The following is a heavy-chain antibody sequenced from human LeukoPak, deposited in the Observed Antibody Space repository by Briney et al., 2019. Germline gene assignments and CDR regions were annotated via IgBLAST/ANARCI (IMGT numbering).Heavy chain of an antibody. Sequence: PGGSLRLSCAASGFTFSSYAMHWVRQAPGKGLEWVAVISYDGSNKYYADSVKGRFTISRDNSKNTLYLQMNSLRAEDTAVYYCARRGSGYDYNWFDPWGQGTLVTVSS. J-gene: IGHJ5*02. CDR2: ISYDGSNK. CDR3: ARRGSGYDYNWFDP. D-gene: IGHD5-12*01. CDR1: GFTFSSYA. V-gene: IGHV3-30-3*01.